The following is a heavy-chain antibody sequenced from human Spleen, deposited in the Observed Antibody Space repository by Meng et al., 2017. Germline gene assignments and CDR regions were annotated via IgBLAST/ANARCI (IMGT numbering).Heavy chain of an antibody. Sequence: GPLVQSGAEVKKPGASVKVSCKASGYSFNKYGIIWVRQAPGQGLEWMGWINTNTGDPTYAQGFTGRFVFSLDTSVSTAYLQINSLKAEDTAVYYCARGTALGLPYWFDSWGQGTLVTVSS. V-gene: IGHV7-4-1*02. CDR2: INTNTGDP. CDR1: GYSFNKYG. J-gene: IGHJ5*01. D-gene: IGHD5-18*01. CDR3: ARGTALGLPYWFDS.